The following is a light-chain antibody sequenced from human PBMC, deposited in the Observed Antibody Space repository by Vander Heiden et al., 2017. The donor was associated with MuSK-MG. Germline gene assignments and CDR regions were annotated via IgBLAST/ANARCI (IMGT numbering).Light chain of an antibody. CDR2: STS. V-gene: IGLV7-43*01. CDR3: LLYYGGGVV. CDR1: TGAVTNDFY. J-gene: IGLJ2*01. Sequence: QPVVTQEPSLTVSPGGTVTLTCASSTGAVTNDFYPNWFQQKPGLAPRPLIHSTSNRHAWTPARFSGSLLGGKAALTLSGVQPEDEADYYCLLYYGGGVVFGGGTKLTVL.